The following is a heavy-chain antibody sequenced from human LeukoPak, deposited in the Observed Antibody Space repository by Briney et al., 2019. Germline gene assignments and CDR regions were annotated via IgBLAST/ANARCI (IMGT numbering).Heavy chain of an antibody. V-gene: IGHV3-11*06. CDR2: ISSSSSYT. CDR1: GFTFSNAW. D-gene: IGHD3-10*01. J-gene: IGHJ5*02. CDR3: ARDSFGSGRINWFDP. Sequence: GGSLRLSCAASGFTFSNAWMSWVRQAPGKGLEWVSYISSSSSYTNYADSVKGRFTISRDNAKNSLYLQMNSLRAEDTAVYYCARDSFGSGRINWFDPWGQGTLVTVSS.